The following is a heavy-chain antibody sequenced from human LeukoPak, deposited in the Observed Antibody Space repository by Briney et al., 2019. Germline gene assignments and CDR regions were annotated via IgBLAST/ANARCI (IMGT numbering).Heavy chain of an antibody. Sequence: GGSLRLSCAASGFTFRDYILDWVRQAPGKGLEWVGRIRRRTNRYTTEYAASVKDRFITSRDDSKNSLYLHMNSLKTEDSAVYHCTRDGGEGDNSAFDIWGQGTVVTVSS. V-gene: IGHV3-72*01. J-gene: IGHJ3*02. D-gene: IGHD3-16*01. CDR1: GFTFRDYI. CDR3: TRDGGEGDNSAFDI. CDR2: IRRRTNRYTT.